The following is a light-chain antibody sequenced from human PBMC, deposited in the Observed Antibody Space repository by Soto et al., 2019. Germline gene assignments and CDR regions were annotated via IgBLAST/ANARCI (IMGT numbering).Light chain of an antibody. J-gene: IGLJ3*02. CDR1: RSDVGGYNY. CDR2: DVS. V-gene: IGLV2-14*01. Sequence: QSALTQPASVSGSPGQSITISCAGTRSDVGGYNYVSWYQQHPGKAPKLMIYDVSNRPSGVSNRFSGSKSGNTASLTISGLQAEDEANYYCASYRGSSTPGVFGGGTKLTVL. CDR3: ASYRGSSTPGV.